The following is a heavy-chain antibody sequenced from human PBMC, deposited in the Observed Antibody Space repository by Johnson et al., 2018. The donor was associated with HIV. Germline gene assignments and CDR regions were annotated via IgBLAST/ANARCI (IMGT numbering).Heavy chain of an antibody. Sequence: EVQLVESGGGLIQPVGSLRLSCAASGFTFSSYAMSWVRQAPGKGLEWVSGISYGGRSTYYADSVKGRFTISRDSSKNTLYLQMNSLRAEDTAVYYCAKHRFDYVWGSYDAFDIWGQGTMVTVSS. J-gene: IGHJ3*02. CDR2: ISYGGRST. CDR3: AKHRFDYVWGSYDAFDI. CDR1: GFTFSSYA. V-gene: IGHV3-23*04. D-gene: IGHD3-16*01.